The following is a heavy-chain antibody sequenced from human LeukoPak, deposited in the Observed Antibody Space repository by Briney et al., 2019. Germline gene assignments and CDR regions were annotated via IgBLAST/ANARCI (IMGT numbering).Heavy chain of an antibody. CDR3: ANDFWSGYYSDAFDI. D-gene: IGHD3-3*01. CDR1: GFTFSKYW. Sequence: GGSLRLSCAASGFTFSKYWMHWVRQAPEKGLVWVSRINSEGNSTSYADSVKGRFTISRDNAKNTLYLQMNSLRAEDTAVYFCANDFWSGYYSDAFDIWGQGTMVTVSS. V-gene: IGHV3-74*01. CDR2: INSEGNST. J-gene: IGHJ3*02.